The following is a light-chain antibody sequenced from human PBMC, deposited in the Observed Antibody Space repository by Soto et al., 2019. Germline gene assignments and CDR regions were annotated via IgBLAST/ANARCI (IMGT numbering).Light chain of an antibody. CDR3: KKYNSAPLT. Sequence: DIQMTQSPSSLSASIGDRVTITCRASQGITNYLAWYQQKAGKVPKLLIYDASTLQSGVPSRFSGSGSGTDFTLTISSLQPEDVATYYCKKYNSAPLTFGGGTKVDIK. CDR2: DAS. CDR1: QGITNY. J-gene: IGKJ4*01. V-gene: IGKV1-27*01.